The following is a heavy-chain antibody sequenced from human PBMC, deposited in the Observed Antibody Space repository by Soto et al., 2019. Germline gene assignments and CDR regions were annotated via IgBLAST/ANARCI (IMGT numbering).Heavy chain of an antibody. CDR2: INHSGST. D-gene: IGHD3-9*01. Sequence: PSETLSLTCAVYGGSFSCYYWSWIRQPPGKGLEWIGEINHSGSTNYNPSLKSRVTISVDTSKNQFSLKLSSVTAADTAVYYCAXVFDQTQDYYYYYGMDVWGQGTTVTVSS. CDR3: AXVFDQTQDYYYYYGMDV. J-gene: IGHJ6*02. V-gene: IGHV4-34*01. CDR1: GGSFSCYY.